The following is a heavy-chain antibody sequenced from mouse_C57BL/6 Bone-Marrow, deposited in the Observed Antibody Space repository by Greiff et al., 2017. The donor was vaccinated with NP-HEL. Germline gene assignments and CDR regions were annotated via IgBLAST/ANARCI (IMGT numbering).Heavy chain of an antibody. CDR1: GFTFTDYY. CDR3: TTLDDYYRDY. D-gene: IGHD2-3*01. CDR2: IDPEDGDT. J-gene: IGHJ2*01. Sequence: VQLQQSGAELVRPGASVKLSCTASGFTFTDYYMHWVKQRPEQGLEWIGRIDPEDGDTGYDPKFQGKATLTADTSSNTAYLKLSSLTSEDTAGYYCTTLDDYYRDYWGQGTTLTVSA. V-gene: IGHV14-1*01.